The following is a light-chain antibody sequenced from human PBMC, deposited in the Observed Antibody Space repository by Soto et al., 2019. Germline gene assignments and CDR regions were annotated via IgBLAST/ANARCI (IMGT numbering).Light chain of an antibody. Sequence: QSVLTQPASVSESPGQSITISCTGTSSDVGGYNYVSWYQQPPGKAPKLMFYDVSNRPSGVSNRFSGSKSGNTASLTISGLQAEDEADYYCSSYTSSSPDVFGTGTKVTVL. J-gene: IGLJ1*01. CDR3: SSYTSSSPDV. CDR1: SSDVGGYNY. V-gene: IGLV2-14*01. CDR2: DVS.